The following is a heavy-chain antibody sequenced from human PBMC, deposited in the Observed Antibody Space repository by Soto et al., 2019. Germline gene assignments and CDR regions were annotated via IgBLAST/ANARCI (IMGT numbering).Heavy chain of an antibody. V-gene: IGHV3-30*18. D-gene: IGHD2-8*01. CDR1: GFIFSSYD. J-gene: IGHJ4*02. CDR3: AKETYFTICECHTFIDY. CDR2: ISYDGTNK. Sequence: QVQLVESGGGVVQPGRSLRISCAASGFIFSSYDMHWVRQAPGKGLEWVAAISYDGTNKYYADSVKGRFTISRDSSKDTLYLQMNSLRAEDPAVYSCAKETYFTICECHTFIDYGAQVTLVTVSS.